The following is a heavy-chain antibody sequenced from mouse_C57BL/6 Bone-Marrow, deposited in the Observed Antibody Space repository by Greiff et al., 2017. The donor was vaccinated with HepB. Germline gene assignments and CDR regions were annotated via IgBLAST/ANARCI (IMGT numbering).Heavy chain of an antibody. CDR2: IDPSDSYT. CDR1: GYTFTSYW. CDR3: ARETVDWYFDV. V-gene: IGHV1-69*01. D-gene: IGHD1-1*01. Sequence: VQLQQPGAELVMPGASVKLSCKASGYTFTSYWMHWVKQRPGQGLEWIGEIDPSDSYTNYNQKFKGKSTLTVDKSSSTAYMQLSSLTSEDSAVYYCARETVDWYFDVWGTGTTVTVSS. J-gene: IGHJ1*03.